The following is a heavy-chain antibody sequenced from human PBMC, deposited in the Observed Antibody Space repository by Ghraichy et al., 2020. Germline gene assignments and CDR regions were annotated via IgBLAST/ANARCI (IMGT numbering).Heavy chain of an antibody. J-gene: IGHJ6*02. Sequence: SETLSLTCAVYGGSFSGYYWSWIRQPPGKGLEWIGEINHSGSTNYNPSLKSRVTISVDTSKNQFSLKLSSVTAADTAVYYCASFWRYYYYGMDVWGQGTTVTVSS. CDR2: INHSGST. CDR1: GGSFSGYY. D-gene: IGHD3-3*01. CDR3: ASFWRYYYYGMDV. V-gene: IGHV4-34*01.